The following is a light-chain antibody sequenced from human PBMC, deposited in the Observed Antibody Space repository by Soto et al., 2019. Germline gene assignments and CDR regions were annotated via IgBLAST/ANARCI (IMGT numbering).Light chain of an antibody. CDR2: KAS. Sequence: DIQVTQSRSTLSASVGVRVTITCRASQSISSWLAWYPQKPGKAPKLLIYKASSLESGVPSRFSGSGSGTEFTLTISSLQPDDFATYYCQQYNSYSRTFGQGTKVDIK. J-gene: IGKJ1*01. V-gene: IGKV1-5*03. CDR1: QSISSW. CDR3: QQYNSYSRT.